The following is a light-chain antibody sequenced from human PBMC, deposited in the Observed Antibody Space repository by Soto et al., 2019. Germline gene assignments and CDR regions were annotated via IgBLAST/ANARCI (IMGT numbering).Light chain of an antibody. CDR2: GAS. CDR1: QTVSNNY. Sequence: EIVLTQSPGTLSLSPGERATLSCRASQTVSNNYLAWYQQKPGQAPRLLIYGASNRGTGIPDRFSGSGSGTDFTLTISRLEPEDFAVYYCQPYGSSPFTFGPGTKVDIK. V-gene: IGKV3-20*01. J-gene: IGKJ3*01. CDR3: QPYGSSPFT.